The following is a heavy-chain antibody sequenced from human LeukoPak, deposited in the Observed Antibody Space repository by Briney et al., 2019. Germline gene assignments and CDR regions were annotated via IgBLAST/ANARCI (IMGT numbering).Heavy chain of an antibody. CDR1: GGSIGSSAYS. CDR3: ARGGEYSSSYNWFDP. Sequence: PSETLSLTCTVSGGSIGSSAYSWGWIRQPPGKGLEWIGSISYTGTTYYNPSLKSRVTISVDTSKNQFSLKLSSVTAADTAVYYCARGGEYSSSYNWFDPWGQGTLVTVSS. J-gene: IGHJ5*02. CDR2: ISYTGTT. D-gene: IGHD6-13*01. V-gene: IGHV4-39*07.